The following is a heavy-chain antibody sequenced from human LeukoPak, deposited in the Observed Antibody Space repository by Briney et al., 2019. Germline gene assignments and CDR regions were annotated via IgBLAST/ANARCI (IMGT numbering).Heavy chain of an antibody. V-gene: IGHV3-9*01. J-gene: IGHJ4*02. D-gene: IGHD3-10*01. CDR2: ISWNSGSI. CDR1: GFTFYDYA. Sequence: GGSLRLSCAASGFTFYDYAMHWVRQAPGKGLEWVSGISWNSGSIGYADSVKGRFTISRDNAKNSLYLQMNSLRAEDTALYYCAKDIWGYGSASEYWGQGTLVTVSS. CDR3: AKDIWGYGSASEY.